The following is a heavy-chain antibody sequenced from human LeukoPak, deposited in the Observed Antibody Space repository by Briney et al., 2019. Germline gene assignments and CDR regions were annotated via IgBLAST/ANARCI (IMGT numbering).Heavy chain of an antibody. CDR1: GFTFSIQA. CDR2: ISGSGGST. J-gene: IGHJ4*02. D-gene: IGHD2-15*01. V-gene: IGHV3-23*01. CDR3: AKGSCSGGSCFDLFDF. Sequence: GGSLRLSCAASGFTFSIQAMSWVRQAPGKGLEWVSSISGSGGSTDYADSVKGRFTISRDNSKNTLYLQMNSLRAEDTAIYYCAKGSCSGGSCFDLFDFWGQGTLVTVSS.